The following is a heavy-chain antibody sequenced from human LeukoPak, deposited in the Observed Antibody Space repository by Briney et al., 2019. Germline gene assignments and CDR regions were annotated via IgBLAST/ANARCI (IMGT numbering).Heavy chain of an antibody. CDR2: ISSSSSYI. D-gene: IGHD6-19*01. CDR1: GFTFSSYS. Sequence: PGGSLRLSCAASGFTFSSYSMNWVRQAPGKGLEWVSSISSSSSYIYYADSVKGRFTISRDNAKNSLYLQMNSLRAEDTAVYYCARDPPWAVAPNFVYWGQGTLVTVSS. CDR3: ARDPPWAVAPNFVY. J-gene: IGHJ4*02. V-gene: IGHV3-21*01.